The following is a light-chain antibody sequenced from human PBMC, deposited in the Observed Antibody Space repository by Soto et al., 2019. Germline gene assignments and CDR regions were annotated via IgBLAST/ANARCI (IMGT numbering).Light chain of an antibody. J-gene: IGLJ2*01. CDR3: QSYDSSLSVGV. V-gene: IGLV1-40*01. Sequence: QSVLTQPPSVSGAPGQRVTISCTGSSSNIGAGYDVHWYQQLPGTAPKLLIYGNSNRPSGVPDRFSGSKSVTSASLAITGLQAEYEADYYCQSYDSSLSVGVFGGGTKLADL. CDR1: SSNIGAGYD. CDR2: GNS.